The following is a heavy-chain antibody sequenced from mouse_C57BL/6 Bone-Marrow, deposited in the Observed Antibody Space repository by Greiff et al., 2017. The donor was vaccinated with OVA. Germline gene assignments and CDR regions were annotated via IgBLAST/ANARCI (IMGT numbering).Heavy chain of an antibody. J-gene: IGHJ2*01. Sequence: EVHLVESGPVLVKPGASVKMSCKASGYTFTDYYMNWVKQSHGKSLEWIGVINPYNGGTSYNQQFKGKATLTVDKSSSTAYMELNSLTSEDSAVYYCTGPSDYFDYWGQGTTLTVSS. D-gene: IGHD6-1*01. CDR1: GYTFTDYY. V-gene: IGHV1-19*01. CDR2: INPYNGGT. CDR3: TGPSDYFDY.